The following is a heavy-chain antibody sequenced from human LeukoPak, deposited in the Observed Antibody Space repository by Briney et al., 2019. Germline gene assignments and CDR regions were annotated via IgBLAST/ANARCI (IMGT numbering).Heavy chain of an antibody. J-gene: IGHJ6*03. CDR1: GYSISSGYY. CDR2: IYHSGST. Sequence: TPSETLSLTCTVSGYSISSGYYWGWIRQPPGKGLEWIGSIYHSGSTYYNPSLKSRVTISVDTSKNQFSLKLSSVTAADTAVYYCARHKDYYYSYMDVWGKGTTVTISS. CDR3: ARHKDYYYSYMDV. V-gene: IGHV4-38-2*02.